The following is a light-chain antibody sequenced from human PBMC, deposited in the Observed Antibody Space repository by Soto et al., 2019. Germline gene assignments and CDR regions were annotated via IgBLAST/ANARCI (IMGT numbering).Light chain of an antibody. V-gene: IGKV1-39*01. CDR3: QQSYSTPLT. CDR2: ATS. J-gene: IGKJ5*01. Sequence: DIQMTQSPCSLSASVGDRVNITCRASQTVSSYLNWYQQKPGTVPKLLIYATSNLQSGVPSRFSGRDFGTDFTLTISSLQPEDFATYYCQQSYSTPLTFGQGTRLEIK. CDR1: QTVSSY.